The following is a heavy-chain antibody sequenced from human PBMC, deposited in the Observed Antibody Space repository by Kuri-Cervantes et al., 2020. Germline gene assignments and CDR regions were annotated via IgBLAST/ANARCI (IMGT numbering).Heavy chain of an antibody. CDR3: ARDTYYYGSGSKAGYYGMDV. D-gene: IGHD3-10*01. V-gene: IGHV3-30-3*01. CDR1: GFTFSSYA. J-gene: IGHJ6*02. CDR2: ISYDGSNK. Sequence: GESLKISCAASGFTFSSYAMHWVRQAPGKGLEWVVVISYDGSNKYYADSVKGRFTISRDNSKNTLYLQMNSLRAEDTAVYYCARDTYYYGSGSKAGYYGMDVWGQGTTVTVSS.